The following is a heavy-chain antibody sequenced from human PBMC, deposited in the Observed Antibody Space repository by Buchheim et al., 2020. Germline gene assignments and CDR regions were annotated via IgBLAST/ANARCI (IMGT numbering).Heavy chain of an antibody. J-gene: IGHJ4*02. CDR3: AVATDLVDPANPTFDC. Sequence: QVQLVQSGAEVKKPGASVKVSCKTSEYTRHHIHWLRQAPGQRLEWVGRVNPNSGATAYAQKFQGRVTLTRDTSISTTYMELSSLTSDDTAVFYCAVATDLVDPANPTFDCWGQGTL. CDR1: EYTRHH. CDR2: VNPNSGAT. D-gene: IGHD5-12*01. V-gene: IGHV1-2*02.